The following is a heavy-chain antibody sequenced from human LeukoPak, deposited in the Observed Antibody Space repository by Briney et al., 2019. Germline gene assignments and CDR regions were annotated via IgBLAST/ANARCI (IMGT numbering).Heavy chain of an antibody. CDR1: GYTFTGYY. Sequence: ASVKVSCKASGYTFTGYYMHWVRQAPGQGLEWMGRINPNSGGTNYAQKFQGRVTMTRDTSISTAYMELSRLRSDDTAVYYCARLITVAGRDFAYWGQGTLVTVSS. J-gene: IGHJ4*02. CDR3: ARLITVAGRDFAY. D-gene: IGHD6-19*01. CDR2: INPNSGGT. V-gene: IGHV1-2*06.